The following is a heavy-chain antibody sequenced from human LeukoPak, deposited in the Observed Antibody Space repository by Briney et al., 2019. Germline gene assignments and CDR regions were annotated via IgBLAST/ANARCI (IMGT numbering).Heavy chain of an antibody. CDR1: GYTFTGYY. V-gene: IGHV1-2*06. Sequence: GPSVKVSCKASGYTFTGYYMHWVRQAPGQGLEWMGRINPNSGGTNYAQKFQGRVTMTRDTSISTAYMELSRLRSDDTAVYYCARELGITIFGVVIMVFDYWGQGTLSPSPQ. CDR3: ARELGITIFGVVIMVFDY. J-gene: IGHJ4*02. CDR2: INPNSGGT. D-gene: IGHD3-3*01.